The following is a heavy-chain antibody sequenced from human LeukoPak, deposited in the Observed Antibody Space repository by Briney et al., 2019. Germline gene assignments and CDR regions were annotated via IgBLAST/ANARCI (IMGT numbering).Heavy chain of an antibody. J-gene: IGHJ4*02. CDR3: AKPPTIGYCSGGSCHWVDY. D-gene: IGHD2-15*01. V-gene: IGHV3-23*01. CDR1: GFTFRNHA. Sequence: GGSLRLSCAASGFTFRNHAMSWVRQAPGKGLEWVSTLNGNGGTTFYADSVKGRFTISRDNSKNTLYLQMNSLRAEDTAVYYCAKPPTIGYCSGGSCHWVDYWGQGTLVTVSS. CDR2: LNGNGGTT.